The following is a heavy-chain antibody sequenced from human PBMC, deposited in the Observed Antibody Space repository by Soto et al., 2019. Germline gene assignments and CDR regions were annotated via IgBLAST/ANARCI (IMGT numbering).Heavy chain of an antibody. D-gene: IGHD3-3*01. CDR3: ARSQYYDFWSGYFRGAWFDP. Sequence: PSETLSLTCAVYGGSFSGYYWSWIRQPPGKGLEWIGEINHSGSTNYNPSLKSRVTISVDTSKNQFSLKLSSVTAADTAVYYCARSQYYDFWSGYFRGAWFDPWGQGTLVTVSS. CDR2: INHSGST. J-gene: IGHJ5*02. V-gene: IGHV4-34*01. CDR1: GGSFSGYY.